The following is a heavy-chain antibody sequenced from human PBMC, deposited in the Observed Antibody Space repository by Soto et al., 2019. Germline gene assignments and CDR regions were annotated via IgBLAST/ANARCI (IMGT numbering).Heavy chain of an antibody. CDR2: ISGSGGST. CDR3: AKDSDYDYIWGTSPAPVPYFDY. V-gene: IGHV3-23*01. D-gene: IGHD3-16*01. J-gene: IGHJ4*02. CDR1: GFTFSSYA. Sequence: GGSLRLSCAASGFTFSSYAMSWVRQAPGKGLEWVSAISGSGGSTYYADSVKGRFTISRDNSKNTLYLQMNSLRAEDTAVYYCAKDSDYDYIWGTSPAPVPYFDYWGQGTLVTVSS.